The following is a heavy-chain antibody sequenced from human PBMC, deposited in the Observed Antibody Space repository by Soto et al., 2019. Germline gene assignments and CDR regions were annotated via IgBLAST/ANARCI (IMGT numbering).Heavy chain of an antibody. CDR1: GGSISSYY. J-gene: IGHJ5*02. CDR2: IYYSGGT. D-gene: IGHD6-6*01. Sequence: PSETLSLTCTVSGGSISSYYWSWIRQPPGKGLEWIGYIYYSGGTNYNPSLKSRVTISVDTSKNQFSLKLSSVSAADTAVYYCARTYSSSSLGDWFDPWGQGTLVTVSS. V-gene: IGHV4-59*01. CDR3: ARTYSSSSLGDWFDP.